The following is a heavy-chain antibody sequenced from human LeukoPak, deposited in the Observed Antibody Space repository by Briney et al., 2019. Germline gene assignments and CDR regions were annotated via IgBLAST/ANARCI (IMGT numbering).Heavy chain of an antibody. CDR3: ARDLRQWLRMYYFDY. D-gene: IGHD5-12*01. CDR1: GFTFSTYG. Sequence: GTSLRLSCAASGFTFSTYGMHWVRQAPGKGLEWVALITYDGYYKYYSDSVKGRFTISSDNAKNSLYLQMNSLRAEDTAVYYCARDLRQWLRMYYFDYWGQGTLVTVSS. J-gene: IGHJ4*02. V-gene: IGHV3-30*03. CDR2: ITYDGYYK.